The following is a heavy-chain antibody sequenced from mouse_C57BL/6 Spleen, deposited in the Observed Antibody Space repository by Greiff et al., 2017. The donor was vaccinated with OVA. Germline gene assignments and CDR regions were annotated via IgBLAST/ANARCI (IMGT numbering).Heavy chain of an antibody. CDR3: ARSGYSNYHLDY. CDR1: GYTFTSYW. J-gene: IGHJ2*01. CDR2: IDPSDSET. V-gene: IGHV1-52*01. Sequence: QVQLQQPGAELVRPGSSVKLSCKASGYTFTSYWMHWVKQRPIQGLEWIGNIDPSDSETHYNQKFKDKATLTVDKSSSTAYMQRSSMTSEDSADYYGARSGYSNYHLDYWGQGTTLTVSS. D-gene: IGHD2-5*01.